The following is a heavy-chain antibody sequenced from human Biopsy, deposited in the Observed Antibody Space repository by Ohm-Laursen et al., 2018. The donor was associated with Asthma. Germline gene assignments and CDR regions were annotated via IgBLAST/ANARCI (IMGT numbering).Heavy chain of an antibody. CDR1: GGTFNTYV. Sequence: SSVKVSCKSLGGTFNTYVIDWVRQAPGQGLEWMGGINSVFGTTNYPQKFQDRVTITADDSTSTVYMELSSLRSEDTAVYYCARKAGSCISRTCYSLDFWGQGTLVTVSS. V-gene: IGHV1-69*01. CDR2: INSVFGTT. J-gene: IGHJ4*02. CDR3: ARKAGSCISRTCYSLDF. D-gene: IGHD2-2*01.